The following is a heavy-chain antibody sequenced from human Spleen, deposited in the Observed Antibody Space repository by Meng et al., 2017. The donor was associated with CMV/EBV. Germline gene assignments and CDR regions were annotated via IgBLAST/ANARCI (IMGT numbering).Heavy chain of an antibody. Sequence: ACGGSISSSSSYWGWFRQPPGKGLEWIGSIYYSGSTYYNPSLKSRVTISVDTSKNQFSLKLSSVTAADTAVYYCARYIAARRSYFDYWGQGTLVTVSS. CDR1: GGSISSSSSY. V-gene: IGHV4-39*01. CDR2: IYYSGST. D-gene: IGHD6-6*01. CDR3: ARYIAARRSYFDY. J-gene: IGHJ4*02.